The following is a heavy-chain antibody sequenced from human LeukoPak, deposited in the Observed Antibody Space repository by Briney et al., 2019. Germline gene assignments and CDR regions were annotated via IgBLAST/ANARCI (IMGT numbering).Heavy chain of an antibody. CDR3: TRYSRSSCDY. D-gene: IGHD6-6*01. Sequence: PGGSLRLSCAASGFTFSSHGMHWVRQAPGKGLEWVAFIRYDGTNKYYADSMKGRFTISRDNSKNTLYLQMNSLRTEDTAVYYCTRYSRSSCDYWGQGTLVTVSS. CDR2: IRYDGTNK. V-gene: IGHV3-30*02. J-gene: IGHJ4*02. CDR1: GFTFSSHG.